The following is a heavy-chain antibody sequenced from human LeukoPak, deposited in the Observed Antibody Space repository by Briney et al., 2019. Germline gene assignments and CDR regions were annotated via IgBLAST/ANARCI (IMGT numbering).Heavy chain of an antibody. D-gene: IGHD6-13*01. CDR1: GYTFTSYD. CDR2: MNPNSGNT. Sequence: ASVKVSCKASGYTFTSYDINWVRQATGQGLEWMRWMNPNSGNTGYAQKFQGRVTMTRNTSISTAYMELSSLRSEDTAVYYCARSRAETSSSWYDWVYYYGMDVWGQGTTVTVSS. J-gene: IGHJ6*02. V-gene: IGHV1-8*01. CDR3: ARSRAETSSSWYDWVYYYGMDV.